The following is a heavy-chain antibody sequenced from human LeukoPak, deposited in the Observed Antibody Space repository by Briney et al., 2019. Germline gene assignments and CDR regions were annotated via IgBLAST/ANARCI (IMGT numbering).Heavy chain of an antibody. V-gene: IGHV4-34*01. D-gene: IGHD1-26*01. CDR2: INHSGST. Sequence: SGTLSLTCAVYGGSFSGYYWSWIRQPPGKGLEWIGEINHSGSTNYNPSLKSRVTISVDTSKNQFSLKLSSVTAADTAVYYCARGSPDRIVGAAFDYWGQGTLVTVSS. CDR3: ARGSPDRIVGAAFDY. CDR1: GGSFSGYY. J-gene: IGHJ4*02.